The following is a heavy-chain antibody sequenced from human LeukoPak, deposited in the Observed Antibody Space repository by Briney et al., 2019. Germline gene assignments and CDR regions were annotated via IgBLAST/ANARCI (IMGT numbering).Heavy chain of an antibody. D-gene: IGHD2-2*01. V-gene: IGHV3-48*03. J-gene: IGHJ3*02. CDR1: GFTFSSYE. CDR2: ISSSGNTI. CDR3: ARDRYCSTTSCYDPDVFDI. Sequence: PGGSLRLSSAASGFTFSSYEMNWVRQAPGTGLEGVSYISSSGNTIYYADSVKGRFTISRDNAKNSLYLQMTSLRAEDTAIYYCARDRYCSTTSCYDPDVFDIWGQGTVVTVSS.